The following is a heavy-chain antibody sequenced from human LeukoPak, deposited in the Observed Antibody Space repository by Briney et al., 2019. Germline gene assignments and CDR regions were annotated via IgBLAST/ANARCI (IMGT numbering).Heavy chain of an antibody. CDR3: ARDRGGASDTTTYYDWGADY. V-gene: IGHV3-11*01. J-gene: IGHJ4*02. CDR1: GGSFSGYY. D-gene: IGHD2/OR15-2a*01. Sequence: LSLTCAVYGGSFSGYYWSWIRQAPGKGLEWVSSISSSGSTIYYADSVKGRFTISRDNAKDSLYLEMNSLRAEDTAVYYCARDRGGASDTTTYYDWGADYWGQGTLVTVSS. CDR2: ISSSGSTI.